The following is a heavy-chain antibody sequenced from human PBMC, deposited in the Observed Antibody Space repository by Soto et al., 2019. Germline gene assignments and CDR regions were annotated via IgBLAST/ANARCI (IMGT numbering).Heavy chain of an antibody. CDR2: IYYSGST. J-gene: IGHJ4*02. CDR1: GGSISSSSYY. CDR3: ARRGYDFWSGYDY. D-gene: IGHD3-3*01. V-gene: IGHV4-39*01. Sequence: NLSETLSLTCTVSGGSISSSSYYWGWILHPPGKGLEWIGSIYYSGSTYYNPSLKSRVTISVDTSKNQFSLKLSSVTAADTAVYYCARRGYDFWSGYDYWGQGTLVTVSS.